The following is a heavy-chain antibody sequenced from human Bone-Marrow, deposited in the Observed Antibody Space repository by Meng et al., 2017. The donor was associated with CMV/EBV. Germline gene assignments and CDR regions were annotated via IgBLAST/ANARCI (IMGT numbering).Heavy chain of an antibody. CDR3: AKVRNYYGAGSYYKGLDY. V-gene: IGHV3-30*02. CDR1: GFTFSSYS. D-gene: IGHD3-10*01. Sequence: GGSLRLSCAASGFTFSSYSMNWVRQAPGKGLEWVAVIHYDGSHKDYADSVKGRLTISRDNSRNMLFLQMNSLRPEDTAVYYCAKVRNYYGAGSYYKGLDYWGQGTLVTVSS. CDR2: IHYDGSHK. J-gene: IGHJ4*02.